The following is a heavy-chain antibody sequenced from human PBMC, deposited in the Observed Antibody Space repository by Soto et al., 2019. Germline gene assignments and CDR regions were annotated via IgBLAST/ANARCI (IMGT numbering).Heavy chain of an antibody. Sequence: QVQLVESGGGVVQPGRSLRLSCAASGFTFSSYGMHWVRQAPGKGLEWVAVISYDGSNKYYADSVKGRFTISRDNSKNTLYLQMNSLRAEDTAVYYCAKDESWRSGGSCYENPPMDVWGQGTTVTVSS. CDR1: GFTFSSYG. V-gene: IGHV3-30*18. J-gene: IGHJ6*02. CDR2: ISYDGSNK. CDR3: AKDESWRSGGSCYENPPMDV. D-gene: IGHD2-15*01.